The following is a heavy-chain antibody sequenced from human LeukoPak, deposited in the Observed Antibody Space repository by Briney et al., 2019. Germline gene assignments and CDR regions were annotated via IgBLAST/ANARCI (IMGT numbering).Heavy chain of an antibody. Sequence: SETLSLTCTVSGGSISSSSYYWGWIRQPPGKGLEWIGSIYYSGSTYYNPSLKSRVTISVDTSKNQFSLKLSSVTAADTAVYYCARSVFGVVMRYFDYWGQGTLVTVSS. CDR1: GGSISSSSYY. CDR3: ARSVFGVVMRYFDY. V-gene: IGHV4-39*01. J-gene: IGHJ4*02. D-gene: IGHD3-3*02. CDR2: IYYSGST.